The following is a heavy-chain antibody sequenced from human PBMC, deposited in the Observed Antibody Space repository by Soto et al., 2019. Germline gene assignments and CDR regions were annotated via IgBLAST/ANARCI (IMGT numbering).Heavy chain of an antibody. J-gene: IGHJ6*02. D-gene: IGHD6-19*01. Sequence: HPGGSLRLSCAAPGFTFSTYGIHWVRQAPGKGLEWVAVISYDGTNKYYADSVKGRFTISRDNSKNTLYLQMNSLRAEDTAVYYCAKDIAVAEHYYYYGMDIWGQGTTVTVS. V-gene: IGHV3-30*18. CDR1: GFTFSTYG. CDR2: ISYDGTNK. CDR3: AKDIAVAEHYYYYGMDI.